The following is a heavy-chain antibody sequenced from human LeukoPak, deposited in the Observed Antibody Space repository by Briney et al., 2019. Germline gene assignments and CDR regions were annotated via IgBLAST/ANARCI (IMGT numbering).Heavy chain of an antibody. CDR1: GDSISGYY. V-gene: IGHV4-59*12. D-gene: IGHD1-26*01. J-gene: IGHJ4*02. CDR3: SRESGPFCPFGY. Sequence: PSETLSLTCTVSGDSISGYYWSWVRQPPGKGLEWIGEIYHSGSTNYNPSLNGRVTMSLDKSSNQLSLHLTSVTAADTATYFCSRESGPFCPFGYWGQGTLVIVSS. CDR2: IYHSGST.